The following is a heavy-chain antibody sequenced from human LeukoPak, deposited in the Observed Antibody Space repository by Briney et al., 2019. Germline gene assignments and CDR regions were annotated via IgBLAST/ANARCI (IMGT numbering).Heavy chain of an antibody. CDR2: IWYDGSNK. CDR1: GFTFSSYG. J-gene: IGHJ4*02. V-gene: IGHV3-33*01. D-gene: IGHD6-13*01. Sequence: GGSLRLSCAASGFTFSSYGMHWVRQAPGKGLEWVAVIWYDGSNKYYADSVKGRFTISRDNSKNTLYLQMNSLRAEDTAVYYGASPSIAAALRYWGQGTLVTVSS. CDR3: ASPSIAAALRY.